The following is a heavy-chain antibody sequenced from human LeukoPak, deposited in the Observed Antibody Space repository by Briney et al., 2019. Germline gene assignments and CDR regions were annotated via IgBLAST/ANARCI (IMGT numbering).Heavy chain of an antibody. J-gene: IGHJ4*02. CDR1: GFIFSSYW. CDR3: GTRAY. V-gene: IGHV3-7*01. CDR2: IKHDGSEK. Sequence: GGSLRLSCAASGFIFSSYWMIWVRKAPGKGLEWVANIKHDGSEKYYVDSVKGRFTVSRDNAKNSLFLQMNSLRAEDTAVYYCGTRAYWGQGTLVTVSS.